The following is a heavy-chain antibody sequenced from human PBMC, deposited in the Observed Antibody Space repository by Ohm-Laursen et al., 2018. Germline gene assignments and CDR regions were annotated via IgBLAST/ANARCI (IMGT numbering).Heavy chain of an antibody. CDR2: IYYSGST. V-gene: IGHV4-59*01. CDR1: GGSISSYY. Sequence: GTLSLTCTVSGGSISSYYWSWIRQPPGKGLEWIGYIYYSGSTNYNPSLKSRVTISVDTSKNQFSLKLSSVTAADTAVYYCARSQGVGATVDWFDPWGQGTLVTVSS. CDR3: ARSQGVGATVDWFDP. J-gene: IGHJ5*02. D-gene: IGHD1-26*01.